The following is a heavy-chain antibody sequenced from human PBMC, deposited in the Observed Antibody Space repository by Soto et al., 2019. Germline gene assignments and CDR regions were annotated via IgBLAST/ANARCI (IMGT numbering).Heavy chain of an antibody. D-gene: IGHD3-3*02. V-gene: IGHV1-69*12. CDR3: ARDKDRQQLGGNYYYALDV. J-gene: IGHJ6*02. Sequence: QVHLVQSGAEVKKPGSSVKVSCKASGDTFSSFAISWVRQAPGQGLEWMGGIIPIFRTPDYAQKFQGRVIITVDESTNTAYMELRSLTSEDTGVYYCARDKDRQQLGGNYYYALDVWGQGTTVIVSS. CDR1: GDTFSSFA. CDR2: IIPIFRTP.